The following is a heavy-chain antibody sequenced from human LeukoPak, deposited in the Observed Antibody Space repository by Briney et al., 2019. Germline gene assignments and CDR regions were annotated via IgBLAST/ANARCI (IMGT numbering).Heavy chain of an antibody. CDR3: ARAQGGSSWYYFDY. Sequence: ASVRVSCKASGYTFTSYDINWVRQATGQGLEWMGWMNPNSGNTGYAQKFQGRVTMTRNTSISTAYMELSSLRSEDTAVYYCARAQGGSSWYYFDYWGQGTLVTVSS. CDR2: MNPNSGNT. J-gene: IGHJ4*02. D-gene: IGHD6-13*01. CDR1: GYTFTSYD. V-gene: IGHV1-8*01.